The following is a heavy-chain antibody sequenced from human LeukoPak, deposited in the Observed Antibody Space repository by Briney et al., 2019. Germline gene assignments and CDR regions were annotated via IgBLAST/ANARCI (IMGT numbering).Heavy chain of an antibody. V-gene: IGHV4-59*08. CDR2: IYYSGST. CDR3: ARQDGWNDSAWFDP. J-gene: IGHJ5*02. CDR1: GGSISSYY. D-gene: IGHD1-1*01. Sequence: SETLSLTCTVSGGSISSYYWSWIRQPPGKGLEWIGYIYYSGSTNYNPSLKSRVTISVDTSKNQFSLKLSSVTAADTAVYYCARQDGWNDSAWFDPWGQGTLVTVSS.